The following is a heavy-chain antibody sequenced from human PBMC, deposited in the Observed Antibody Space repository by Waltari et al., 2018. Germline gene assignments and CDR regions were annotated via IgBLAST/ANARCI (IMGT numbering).Heavy chain of an antibody. CDR1: GGSISSGYYY. Sequence: QVQLQESGPGLVKPSQTLSLTCTVSGGSISSGYYYWSWIRQPPGKGLEWIGYIYYSGSTYYNPSLKSRVTISVDTSKNQFSLKLSSVTAADTAVYYCARDPSYYYGSGSYPDAFDIWGQGTMVTVSS. V-gene: IGHV4-30-4*08. CDR2: IYYSGST. D-gene: IGHD3-10*01. J-gene: IGHJ3*02. CDR3: ARDPSYYYGSGSYPDAFDI.